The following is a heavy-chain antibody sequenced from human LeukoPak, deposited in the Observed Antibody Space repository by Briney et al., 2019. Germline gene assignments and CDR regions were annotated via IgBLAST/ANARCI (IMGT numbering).Heavy chain of an antibody. V-gene: IGHV3-30-3*01. D-gene: IGHD3-16*01. CDR3: ARSLGETTFDY. Sequence: PGGSLRLSCAASGFTFSSYAMHWVRQAPGKGLEWVAVISYDGSNKYYADSVKGRFTISRDNSKNTVHLEMNSLRVEDTAVYYCARSLGETTFDYWGQGTLVTVSS. CDR2: ISYDGSNK. CDR1: GFTFSSYA. J-gene: IGHJ4*02.